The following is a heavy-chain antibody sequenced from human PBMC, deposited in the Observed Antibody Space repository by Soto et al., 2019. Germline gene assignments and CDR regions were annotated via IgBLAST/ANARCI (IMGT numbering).Heavy chain of an antibody. D-gene: IGHD3-22*01. V-gene: IGHV4-59*01. Sequence: LSLTCTVSGGSISSYYWSWIRQPPGKGLEWIGYIYYSGSTNYNPSLKSRVTISVDTSKNQFSLKLSSVTAADTAVYYCARDYYDSSGPSFDYWGQGTPVTVSS. CDR3: ARDYYDSSGPSFDY. CDR2: IYYSGST. CDR1: GGSISSYY. J-gene: IGHJ4*02.